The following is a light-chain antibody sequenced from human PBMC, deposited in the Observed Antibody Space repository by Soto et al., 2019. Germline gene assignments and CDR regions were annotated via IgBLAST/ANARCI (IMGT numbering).Light chain of an antibody. Sequence: QSVLTQPPSVSGAPGQRVTIACTGSSSNIGAGYDVHWYQQLPGTAPKLLIHGNSNRPSGVPDRFSGSKSGTSASLAITGIQAEDEADYYCQSYDSSLSGGVFGVGTKLTVL. J-gene: IGLJ3*02. CDR3: QSYDSSLSGGV. V-gene: IGLV1-40*01. CDR2: GNS. CDR1: SSNIGAGYD.